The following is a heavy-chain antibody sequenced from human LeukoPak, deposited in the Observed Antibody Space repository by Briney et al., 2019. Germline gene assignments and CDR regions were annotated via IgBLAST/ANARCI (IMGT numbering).Heavy chain of an antibody. V-gene: IGHV3-30*03. Sequence: AGGSLRLSCAASGFTFSSFVMHWVRQAPGKGLEWVAVISYDGSNKYYADSVKGRFTISRDNSKNTLYLQMNSLRAEDTAVYYCAGGDSSYFDYWGQGTLVTVSS. CDR1: GFTFSSFV. J-gene: IGHJ4*02. D-gene: IGHD6-13*01. CDR2: ISYDGSNK. CDR3: AGGDSSYFDY.